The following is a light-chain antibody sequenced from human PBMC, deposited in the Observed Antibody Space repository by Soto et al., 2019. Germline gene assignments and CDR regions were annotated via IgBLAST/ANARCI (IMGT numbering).Light chain of an antibody. CDR1: SSNIGAVFD. Sequence: QSVLTQPPSVSGAPGQRVTISCTGSSSNIGAVFDVHWYQQVPGTAPKLLIYENTKRPSGVPDRFSGSKSGTSASLAITGLQAEDEADYYCQSYDSGRSGWLFGGGTQLTVL. V-gene: IGLV1-40*01. CDR2: ENT. CDR3: QSYDSGRSGWL. J-gene: IGLJ2*01.